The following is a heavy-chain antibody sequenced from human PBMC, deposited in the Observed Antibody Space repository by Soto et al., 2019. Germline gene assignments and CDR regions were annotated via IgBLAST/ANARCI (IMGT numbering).Heavy chain of an antibody. CDR2: IGGIGQYT. V-gene: IGHV3-23*01. Sequence: GGSLRLPCAASGFTFSNYAMNWVRHAPGKGLEWVSIIGGIGQYTFYEDSVRGRFTFSRDNSKQMLYLEMNNLRAEDTAMYFCAKGGTSHIYGMAAWGPGTTVTVSS. D-gene: IGHD2-2*01. J-gene: IGHJ6*02. CDR1: GFTFSNYA. CDR3: AKGGTSHIYGMAA.